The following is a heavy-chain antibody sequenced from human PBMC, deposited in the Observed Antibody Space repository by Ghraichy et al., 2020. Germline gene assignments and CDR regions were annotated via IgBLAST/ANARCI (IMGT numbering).Heavy chain of an antibody. V-gene: IGHV1-69*13. CDR2: IIPIFGTA. CDR1: GGTFSSYA. J-gene: IGHJ2*01. Sequence: SVKVSCKASGGTFSSYAISWVRQAPGQGLEWMGGIIPIFGTANYAQKFQGRVTITADESTSTAYMELSSLRSEDTAVYYCARGVGGGDCYHSQCAPWYFDLWGRGTLVTVSS. D-gene: IGHD2-21*02. CDR3: ARGVGGGDCYHSQCAPWYFDL.